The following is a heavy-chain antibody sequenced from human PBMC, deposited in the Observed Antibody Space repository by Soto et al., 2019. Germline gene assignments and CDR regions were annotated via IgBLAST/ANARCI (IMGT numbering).Heavy chain of an antibody. CDR1: GGSISSGDYY. Sequence: SETLSLTCTVSGGSISSGDYYWSWIRQPPGKGLEWIGYIYYSGSTYHNPSLKSRVTISVDTSKNQFSLKLSSVTAADTAVYFCVRDIGYCSGGSCLAGPDWFDPWGQGTLVTVSS. CDR2: IYYSGST. J-gene: IGHJ5*02. CDR3: VRDIGYCSGGSCLAGPDWFDP. V-gene: IGHV4-30-4*01. D-gene: IGHD2-15*01.